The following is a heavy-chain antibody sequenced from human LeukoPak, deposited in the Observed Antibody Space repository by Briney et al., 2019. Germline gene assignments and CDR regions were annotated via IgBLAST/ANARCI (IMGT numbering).Heavy chain of an antibody. CDR3: ARQALWFFDH. V-gene: IGHV4-39*01. D-gene: IGHD2-21*01. CDR1: GGSISSSSYY. Sequence: KPSETLSLTCTVSGGSISSSSYYWGWIRQPPGRGLEWIGSISYGGSTYYSPSLESRVTISVDTSKNQFSLKLSSVTAADTAVYYCARQALWFFDHWGQGTLVTVSS. CDR2: ISYGGST. J-gene: IGHJ4*02.